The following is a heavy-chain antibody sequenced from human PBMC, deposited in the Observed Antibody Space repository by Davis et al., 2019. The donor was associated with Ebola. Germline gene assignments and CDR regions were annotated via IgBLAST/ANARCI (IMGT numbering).Heavy chain of an antibody. D-gene: IGHD6-6*01. CDR3: ARPRQLVWFDP. CDR2: FYSSGST. V-gene: IGHV4-39*01. Sequence: SETLSLTCTVSGGSISSYYWGWLRQPPGKGLEWIGSFYSSGSTYYNPSLKSRVTIFGDTSKNQFSLKLSSVTAADPAVYYCARPRQLVWFDPWGQGTLVTVSS. J-gene: IGHJ5*02. CDR1: GGSISSYY.